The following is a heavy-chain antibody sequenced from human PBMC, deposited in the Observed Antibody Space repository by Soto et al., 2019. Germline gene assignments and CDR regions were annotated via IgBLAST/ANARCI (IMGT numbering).Heavy chain of an antibody. Sequence: GESLKLSCKGSGYSFTSYWIGWVRQMPGKGLEWMGIIYPGDSDTRYSPSFQGQVTISADKSISTAYLQWSSLKASDTAMYYCARYPVAASDYYYYYMDVWGKGTTVTVSS. CDR3: ARYPVAASDYYYYYMDV. V-gene: IGHV5-51*01. CDR1: GYSFTSYW. D-gene: IGHD2-15*01. CDR2: IYPGDSDT. J-gene: IGHJ6*03.